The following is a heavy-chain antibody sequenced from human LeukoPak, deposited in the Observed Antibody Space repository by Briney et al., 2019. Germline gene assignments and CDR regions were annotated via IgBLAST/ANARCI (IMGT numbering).Heavy chain of an antibody. D-gene: IGHD3-10*01. CDR3: ARATEYYGSGSYYNH. Sequence: SVKVSCKASGGTFSSYAISWVRQAPGQGLEWMGGIIPIFGTANYAQKFQGRVTITADESTSTAYMELRSLRSEDTAVYYCARATEYYGSGSYYNHWGQGTLVTVSS. CDR1: GGTFSSYA. V-gene: IGHV1-69*13. J-gene: IGHJ4*02. CDR2: IIPIFGTA.